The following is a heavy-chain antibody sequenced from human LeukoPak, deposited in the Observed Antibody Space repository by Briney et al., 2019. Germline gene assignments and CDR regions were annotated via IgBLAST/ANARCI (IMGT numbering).Heavy chain of an antibody. CDR2: IRYDGSNK. Sequence: GGSLRLSCAASGFTFSSYGMHWVRQAPGKGLEWVAFIRYDGSNKYYADSVKGRFTISRDNSKNTLYLQMNSLRAEGTAVYYCARAHSSGWYYFDYWGQGTLVTVSS. D-gene: IGHD6-19*01. J-gene: IGHJ4*02. CDR3: ARAHSSGWYYFDY. V-gene: IGHV3-30*02. CDR1: GFTFSSYG.